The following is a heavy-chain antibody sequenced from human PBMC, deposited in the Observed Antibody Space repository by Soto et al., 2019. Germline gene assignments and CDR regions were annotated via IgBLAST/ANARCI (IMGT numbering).Heavy chain of an antibody. V-gene: IGHV4-38-2*01. J-gene: IGHJ4*02. CDR3: ARNDSSGGGYFDS. Sequence: SETLSLTCAVSGYSISSGYYWGWIRQPPGKGLEWIGSMYNSGSTSYNPSLKSRVTISVDTSKNQFSLKSRSVTVADTAVYYCARNDSSGGGYFDSWGQGTLVTVSS. CDR2: MYNSGST. D-gene: IGHD3-22*01. CDR1: GYSISSGYY.